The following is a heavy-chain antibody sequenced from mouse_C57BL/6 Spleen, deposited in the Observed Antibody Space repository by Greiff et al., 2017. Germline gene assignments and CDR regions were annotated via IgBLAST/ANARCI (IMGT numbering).Heavy chain of an antibody. D-gene: IGHD1-1*01. Sequence: QVQLQQSGPELVKPGASVKISCKASGYAFSSSWMNWVKQRPGKGLEWIGRIYPGDGDTNYNGKFKGKATLTADKSSSTAYMQLSSLTSEDSAVYVCARSYYYGSSYVYWYFDVWGTGTTVTVSS. V-gene: IGHV1-82*01. CDR3: ARSYYYGSSYVYWYFDV. J-gene: IGHJ1*03. CDR1: GYAFSSSW. CDR2: IYPGDGDT.